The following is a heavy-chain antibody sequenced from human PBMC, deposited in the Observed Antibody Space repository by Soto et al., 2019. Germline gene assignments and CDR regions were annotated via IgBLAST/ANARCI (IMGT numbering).Heavy chain of an antibody. Sequence: ASVKVSCKASGYTFTRSGISWVRQAPGQGLEWLGWINPDNGNTNYAQHLQGRVSLTTDTSTSTAYMDLRSLRSDDTAVYYCARGQRYSSSWYIVDYYYYGMDVWGQGTTVTVSS. J-gene: IGHJ6*02. V-gene: IGHV1-18*01. D-gene: IGHD6-13*01. CDR1: GYTFTRSG. CDR2: INPDNGNT. CDR3: ARGQRYSSSWYIVDYYYYGMDV.